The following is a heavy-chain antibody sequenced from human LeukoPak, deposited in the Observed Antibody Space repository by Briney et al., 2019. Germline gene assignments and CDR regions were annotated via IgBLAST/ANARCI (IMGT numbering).Heavy chain of an antibody. V-gene: IGHV3-11*04. CDR1: GFTFSDYY. Sequence: GGSLRLSCADSGFTFSDYYMSRIRQAPGKGLEWVSYISSSGSTIYYADSVKGRFTISRDNAKNSLYLQMNSLRAEDTAVYYCASTHDFWSGYVDYWGQGTLVTVSS. CDR2: ISSSGSTI. J-gene: IGHJ4*02. CDR3: ASTHDFWSGYVDY. D-gene: IGHD3-3*01.